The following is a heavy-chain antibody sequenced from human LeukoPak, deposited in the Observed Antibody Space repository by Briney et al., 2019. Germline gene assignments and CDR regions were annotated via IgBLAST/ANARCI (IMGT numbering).Heavy chain of an antibody. J-gene: IGHJ4*02. V-gene: IGHV4-59*08. CDR1: GGSISSYY. D-gene: IGHD2-15*01. CDR2: FHYSGST. Sequence: SETLSLTCTVSGGSISSYYWSWIRQSPGKGLEWIGFFHYSGSTNYNPSLNSRVTTSIDTSMNQLSLTLVSVTAADTAVYFCARHHDGGPKLRLDFWGLGVLVTVSS. CDR3: ARHHDGGPKLRLDF.